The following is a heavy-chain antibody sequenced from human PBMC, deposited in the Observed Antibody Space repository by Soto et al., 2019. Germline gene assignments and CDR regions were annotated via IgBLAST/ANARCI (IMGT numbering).Heavy chain of an antibody. CDR3: ARGSYYFDY. Sequence: PLETLSHTCTVSGGSSSSGDSYWSWIRQPPGKGLEWIGYIYYSGSTYYNPSLKSRLTISVDTSKNQFSLKLSSVTAADMAVYYCARGSYYFDYWGQGTLVTVSS. V-gene: IGHV4-30-4*01. J-gene: IGHJ4*02. CDR2: IYYSGST. CDR1: GGSSSSGDSY. D-gene: IGHD1-26*01.